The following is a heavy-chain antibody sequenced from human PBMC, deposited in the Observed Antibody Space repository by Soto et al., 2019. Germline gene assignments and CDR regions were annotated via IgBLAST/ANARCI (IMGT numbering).Heavy chain of an antibody. V-gene: IGHV4-34*01. CDR3: ARHSYYYGSTYGCWLDP. D-gene: IGHD3-10*01. CDR2: INHSGST. CDR1: GGSFSGYY. Sequence: PSETLSLTCAVYGGSFSGYYWSWIRQPPGKGLEWIGEINHSGSTNYNPSLKSRVTISVDTSKNQFSLKLSSVTAADTAVYYCARHSYYYGSTYGCWLDPWGQGTRVTVSS. J-gene: IGHJ5*02.